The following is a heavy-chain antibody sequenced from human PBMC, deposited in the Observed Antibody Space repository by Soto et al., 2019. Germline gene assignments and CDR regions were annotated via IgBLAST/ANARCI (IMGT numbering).Heavy chain of an antibody. Sequence: QVQLVQSGAEVTKPGASMKVSCKASGYTFTSYYMHWVRQAPGQGLEWMGVINPSGGGTSYAQKFQGRVTMTRDTSTSTVYMELSSLRSEDTAVYYWARSRLRVYDAFDIWGQGTMVTGAS. D-gene: IGHD2-8*01. CDR1: GYTFTSYY. V-gene: IGHV1-46*01. CDR2: INPSGGGT. CDR3: ARSRLRVYDAFDI. J-gene: IGHJ3*02.